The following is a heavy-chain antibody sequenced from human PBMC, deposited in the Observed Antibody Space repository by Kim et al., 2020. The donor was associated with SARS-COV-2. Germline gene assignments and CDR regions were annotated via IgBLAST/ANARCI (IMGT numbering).Heavy chain of an antibody. CDR2: IYYSGST. J-gene: IGHJ3*02. CDR3: ARTGYCSSTSCYGVAFDI. Sequence: SETLSLTCTVSGGSISSYYWSWIRQPPGKGLEWIGYIYYSGSTNYNPSLKSRVTISVDTSKNQFSLKLSSVTAADTAVYYCARTGYCSSTSCYGVAFDIWGQGTMVTVSS. D-gene: IGHD2-2*01. V-gene: IGHV4-59*01. CDR1: GGSISSYY.